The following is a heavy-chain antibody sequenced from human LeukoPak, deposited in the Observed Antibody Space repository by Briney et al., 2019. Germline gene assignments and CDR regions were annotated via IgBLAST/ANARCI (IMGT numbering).Heavy chain of an antibody. J-gene: IGHJ3*02. CDR3: VRDGMAGTPNAFDM. CDR2: ILHDGSDK. CDR1: GFFFSTCT. D-gene: IGHD6-19*01. V-gene: IGHV3-30*04. Sequence: GGSLRLSCAASGFFFSTCTMDWVRQAPGKGLEWVALILHDGSDKNYADSVKGRFTISRDNSKNTVHLQMNSLRPEDTAVYYCVRDGMAGTPNAFDMWGQGTMVTVSS.